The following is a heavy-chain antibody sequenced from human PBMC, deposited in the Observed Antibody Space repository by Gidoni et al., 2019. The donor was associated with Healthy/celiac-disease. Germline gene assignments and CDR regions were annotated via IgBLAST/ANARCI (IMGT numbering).Heavy chain of an antibody. CDR2: VSWNSCTI. J-gene: IGHJ4*02. D-gene: IGHD1-26*01. Sequence: VQLMESGGGLVQPGRSLRLSCSASGLPFDDYAMVWARHAPGKGLEWVSGVSWNSCTIAYADSGKGRFTISRDNAKNSLYLQMNSLRVEDTALYYCAKVGASLYYFDYWGPGTLVTVSS. V-gene: IGHV3-9*01. CDR3: AKVGASLYYFDY. CDR1: GLPFDDYA.